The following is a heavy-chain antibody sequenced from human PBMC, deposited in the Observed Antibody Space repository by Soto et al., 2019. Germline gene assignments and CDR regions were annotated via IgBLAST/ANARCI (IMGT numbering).Heavy chain of an antibody. D-gene: IGHD2-15*01. J-gene: IGHJ5*02. CDR3: ARDLRTRGWFDP. CDR2: TYFRGSA. Sequence: PSETLSLTCDVSGVSITSHYWNWIRQSPGMGLEWIGSTYFRGSASYNPSLKSRVTISLDTSKDELSLTLSAVTAADSAVYYCARDLRTRGWFDPWGTGILVTVSS. V-gene: IGHV4-59*11. CDR1: GVSITSHY.